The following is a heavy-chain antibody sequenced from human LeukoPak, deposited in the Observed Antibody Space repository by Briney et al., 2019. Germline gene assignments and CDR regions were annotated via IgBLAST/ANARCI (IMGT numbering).Heavy chain of an antibody. CDR3: ARRSVGGSHFDY. CDR1: GFTVSSNY. CDR2: ISSSGSTI. Sequence: GGSLRLSCAASGFTVSSNYMSWVRQAPGKGLEWLSYISSSGSTIYYADSVKGRFTISRDNAKNSLYLQTNSLRAEDTAVYYCARRSVGGSHFDYWGQGTLVTVSS. V-gene: IGHV3-11*04. D-gene: IGHD3-3*01. J-gene: IGHJ4*02.